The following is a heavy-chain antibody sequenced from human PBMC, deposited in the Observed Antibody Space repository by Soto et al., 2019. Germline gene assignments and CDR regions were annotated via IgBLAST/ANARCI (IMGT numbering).Heavy chain of an antibody. J-gene: IGHJ4*02. Sequence: QVQLQESGPGLVKPSETLSLTCTVSGGSISTYYWSWIRQPPGKGLEWIGNIYYSGSTNYNPSLKSRVTISVDTSKNQFSLKLSSVSAADTAVYYCARDGSRYDFWSGPYYFDYWGQGTLVTVSP. V-gene: IGHV4-59*01. CDR3: ARDGSRYDFWSGPYYFDY. D-gene: IGHD3-3*01. CDR2: IYYSGST. CDR1: GGSISTYY.